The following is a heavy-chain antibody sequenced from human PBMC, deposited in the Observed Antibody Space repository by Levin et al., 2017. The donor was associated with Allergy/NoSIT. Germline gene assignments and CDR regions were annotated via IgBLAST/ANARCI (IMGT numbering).Heavy chain of an antibody. CDR1: GGSISSYY. CDR3: AREELGVVRGPFDY. V-gene: IGHV4-59*01. J-gene: IGHJ4*02. Sequence: KPSETLSLTCTVSGGSISSYYWSWIRQTPGKGLEWIGYIYYSGRTNYNPSLKSRVTISVDTSKNQFSLKLSSVTAADTAVYYCAREELGVVRGPFDYWGQGTLVTVSS. D-gene: IGHD3-10*01. CDR2: IYYSGRT.